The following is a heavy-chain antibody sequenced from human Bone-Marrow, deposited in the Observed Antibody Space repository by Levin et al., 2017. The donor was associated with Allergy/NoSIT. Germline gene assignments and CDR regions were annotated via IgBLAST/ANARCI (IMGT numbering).Heavy chain of an antibody. J-gene: IGHJ4*02. Sequence: GGSLRLSCAASGFTVSSNYMSWVRQAPGKGLEWVSVIYSCGSTYYADSVKGRFTISRDNSKNTLYLQMNSLRAEDTAVYYCARDRGNDCGDSPLGYWGQGTLVTVSS. V-gene: IGHV3-66*03. CDR3: ARDRGNDCGDSPLGY. CDR2: IYSCGST. CDR1: GFTVSSNY. D-gene: IGHD4-17*01.